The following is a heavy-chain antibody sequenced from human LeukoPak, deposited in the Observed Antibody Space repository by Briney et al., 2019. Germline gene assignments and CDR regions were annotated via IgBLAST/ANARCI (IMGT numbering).Heavy chain of an antibody. CDR2: FDPEDGET. CDR3: ATLRGDCSGGSCYTHWFDP. D-gene: IGHD2-15*01. V-gene: IGHV1-24*01. J-gene: IGHJ5*02. CDR1: GYTLTELS. Sequence: ASVKVSCKVSGYTLTELSMHWERQAPGKGLEWMGGFDPEDGETIYAQKFQGRVTMTEDTSTDTAYMELSSLRSEDTAVYYCATLRGDCSGGSCYTHWFDPWGQGTLVTVSS.